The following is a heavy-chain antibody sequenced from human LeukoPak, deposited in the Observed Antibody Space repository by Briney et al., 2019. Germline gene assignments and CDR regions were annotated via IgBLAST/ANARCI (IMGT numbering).Heavy chain of an antibody. V-gene: IGHV3-30*02. CDR3: AKDRTPYCSSTSCYTDFDY. CDR2: IRYDGSNK. D-gene: IGHD2-2*02. CDR1: GFTFSSYG. Sequence: GGSLRLSCAASGFTFSSYGMHWVRQAPGRGLEWVAFIRYDGSNKYCADSVKGRFTISRDNSKNTLYLQMNSLRAEDTAVYYCAKDRTPYCSSTSCYTDFDYWGQGTLVTFSS. J-gene: IGHJ4*02.